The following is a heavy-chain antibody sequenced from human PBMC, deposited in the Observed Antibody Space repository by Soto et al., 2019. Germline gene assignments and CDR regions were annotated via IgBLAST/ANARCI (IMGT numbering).Heavy chain of an antibody. CDR2: IYYSGST. D-gene: IGHD3-10*01. CDR3: ARVWGGAFDI. CDR1: GGSVSSGSYY. J-gene: IGHJ3*02. V-gene: IGHV4-61*01. Sequence: SETLSLTCTVSGGSVSSGSYYWSWIRQPPGKGLEWIGYIYYSGSTNYNPSLKSRVTISVDTSKNQFSLKLSSVTAADTAVYYCARVWGGAFDIWGQGTMVTVSS.